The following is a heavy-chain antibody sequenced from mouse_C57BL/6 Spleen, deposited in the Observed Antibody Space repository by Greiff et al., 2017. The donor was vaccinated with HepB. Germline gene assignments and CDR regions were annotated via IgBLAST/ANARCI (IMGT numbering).Heavy chain of an antibody. J-gene: IGHJ3*01. Sequence: EVQVVESGGGLVKPGGSLKLSCAASGFTFSSYAMSWVRQTPEKRLEWVATISDGGSYTYYPDNVKGRFTISRDNAKNNLYLQISHLKSEDTAMYYCARTRHYSNSVAWFAYWGQGTLVTVSA. CDR3: ARTRHYSNSVAWFAY. CDR2: ISDGGSYT. D-gene: IGHD2-5*01. CDR1: GFTFSSYA. V-gene: IGHV5-4*01.